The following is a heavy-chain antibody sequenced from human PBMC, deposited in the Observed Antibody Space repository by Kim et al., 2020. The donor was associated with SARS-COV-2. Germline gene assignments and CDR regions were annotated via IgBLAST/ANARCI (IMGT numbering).Heavy chain of an antibody. CDR1: GFTFSSYA. CDR2: ISYDGSNK. J-gene: IGHJ6*02. V-gene: IGHV3-30*04. D-gene: IGHD6-13*01. Sequence: GGSLRLSCAASGFTFSSYAMHWVRQAPGKGLEWVAVISYDGSNKYYADSVKGRFTISRDNSKNTLYLQMNSLRAEDTAVYYCARAGYSSLYYYYGMDVWGQGTTVTVSS. CDR3: ARAGYSSLYYYYGMDV.